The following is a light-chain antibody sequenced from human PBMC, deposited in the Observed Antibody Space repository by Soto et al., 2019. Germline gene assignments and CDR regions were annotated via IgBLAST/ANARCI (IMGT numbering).Light chain of an antibody. Sequence: DIQLTQSPSNLSASVGDRGTLTCRASQNINNWLAWYQQKPGKAPKVLSYDASSLESGVPSRFSGSGSGTEFSLTSSSLQPDDFATYYCHHYDGNFGPGTKVDIK. J-gene: IGKJ3*01. CDR1: QNINNW. CDR3: HHYDGN. CDR2: DAS. V-gene: IGKV1-5*01.